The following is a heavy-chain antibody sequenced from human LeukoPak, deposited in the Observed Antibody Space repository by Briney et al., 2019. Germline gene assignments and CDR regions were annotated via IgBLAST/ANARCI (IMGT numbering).Heavy chain of an antibody. Sequence: ASVKVSRKASGYTFTSYAMHWVRQAPGQRLEWMGWINAGNGNTKYSQKFQGRVTITRDTSASTAYMELSSLRSEDTAVYYCARDTYYDLWSGYSAALYWGQGTLVTVSS. D-gene: IGHD3-3*01. J-gene: IGHJ4*02. CDR2: INAGNGNT. CDR1: GYTFTSYA. CDR3: ARDTYYDLWSGYSAALY. V-gene: IGHV1-3*01.